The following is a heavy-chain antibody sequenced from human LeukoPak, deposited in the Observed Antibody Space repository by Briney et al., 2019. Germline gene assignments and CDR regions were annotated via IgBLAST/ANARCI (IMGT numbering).Heavy chain of an antibody. CDR3: TSRIIVATTLGVY. CDR1: GFTFSTYA. CDR2: IKSKTDGGAT. J-gene: IGHJ4*02. D-gene: IGHD5-12*01. Sequence: GSLRLSCAASGFTFSTYAMSWVRQAPGKGLEWVGRIKSKTDGGATDYAAPVKGRFTISRDDSKNTLYLQLNSLKTEDTAVYYCTSRIIVATTLGVYWGQGTLVTVSS. V-gene: IGHV3-15*01.